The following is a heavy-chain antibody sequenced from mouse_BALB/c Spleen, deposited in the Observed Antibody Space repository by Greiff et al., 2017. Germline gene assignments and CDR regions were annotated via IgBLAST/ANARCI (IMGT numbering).Heavy chain of an antibody. CDR1: GYTFTSYT. J-gene: IGHJ2*01. CDR3: ARDGFYCGYY. D-gene: IGHD1-2*01. CDR2: INPSSGYT. Sequence: VQLQQSAAELARPGASVKMSCKASGYTFTSYTMHWVKQRPGQGLEWIGYINPSSGYTEYNQKFKDKTTLTADKPSSTAYMQLSSLTSEDSAVYYCARDGFYCGYYWGQGTTLTVSS. V-gene: IGHV1-4*02.